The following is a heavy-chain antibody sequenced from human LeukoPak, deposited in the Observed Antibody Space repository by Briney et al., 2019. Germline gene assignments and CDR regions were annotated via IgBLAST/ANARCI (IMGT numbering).Heavy chain of an antibody. V-gene: IGHV4-39*07. D-gene: IGHD2-15*01. J-gene: IGHJ3*02. Sequence: PSETLSLTCTVSGGSISNSNYYWGWIRQPPGKGLEWIANIYYSGSTYYNPSLKSRVTISVDTSKNQFSLRLTSVTAADTAVYYCARAGCSGGSCYGSRGAFDIWGQGTMVTVSS. CDR3: ARAGCSGGSCYGSRGAFDI. CDR1: GGSISNSNYY. CDR2: IYYSGST.